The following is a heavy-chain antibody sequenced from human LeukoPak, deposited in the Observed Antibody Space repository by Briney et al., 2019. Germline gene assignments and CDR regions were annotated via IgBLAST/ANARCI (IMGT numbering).Heavy chain of an antibody. V-gene: IGHV2-26*01. J-gene: IGHJ6*02. CDR2: IFSNDEK. D-gene: IGHD2-8*01. CDR1: GFSINNARMG. Sequence: CGPVLVKPTETLTLTCTVSGFSINNARMGVSWIRQPPGKALEWLAHIFSNDEKSYRTSLKSRLTISKDTSKSQVILTMTNMGPVDTATYYCGRIRREVGLSRGVYGMDVWGQGTTVTVSS. CDR3: GRIRREVGLSRGVYGMDV.